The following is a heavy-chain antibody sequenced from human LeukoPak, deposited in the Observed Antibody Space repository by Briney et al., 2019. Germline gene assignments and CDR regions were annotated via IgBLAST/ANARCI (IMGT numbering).Heavy chain of an antibody. D-gene: IGHD5-18*01. CDR2: IYYSGST. V-gene: IGHV4-39*01. CDR1: GGSISSSSYY. Sequence: SETLSLTCTVSGGSISSSSYYWGWIRQPAGKGLEWIGSIYYSGSTYYNPSLKSRVTISVDTSKNQFSLKLSSVTAADTAVYYCARLERGYSYDQHWFDPWGQGTLVTVSS. J-gene: IGHJ5*02. CDR3: ARLERGYSYDQHWFDP.